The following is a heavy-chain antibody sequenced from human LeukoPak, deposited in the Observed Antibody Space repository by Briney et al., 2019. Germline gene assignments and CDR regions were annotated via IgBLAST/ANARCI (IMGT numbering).Heavy chain of an antibody. D-gene: IGHD2-2*02. CDR3: AREVVPAAIGVGQRNWFDP. CDR1: GYTFTSYG. V-gene: IGHV1-18*01. J-gene: IGHJ5*02. CDR2: ISAYNGNT. Sequence: ASVKVSCKASGYTFTSYGISWVRQAPGQGLEWMGWISAYNGNTNYAQKLQGRVTMTTDTSTSTAYMELRSLRSDDTAVYYCAREVVPAAIGVGQRNWFDPWGQGTLVTVSS.